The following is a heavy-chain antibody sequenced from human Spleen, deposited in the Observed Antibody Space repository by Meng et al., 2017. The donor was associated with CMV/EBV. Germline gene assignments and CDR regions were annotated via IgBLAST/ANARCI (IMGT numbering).Heavy chain of an antibody. V-gene: IGHV4-34*01. J-gene: IGHJ4*02. CDR1: GGSFSGYY. CDR2: INHSGST. CDR3: ARESEAGIDY. Sequence: LSLTCAVYGGSFSGYYWSWIRQPPGKGLEWIGEINHSGSTNYNPSLKSRVTISVDTSKNQFSLKLSSVTAADTAVYYCARESEAGIDYWSQGTLVTVSS.